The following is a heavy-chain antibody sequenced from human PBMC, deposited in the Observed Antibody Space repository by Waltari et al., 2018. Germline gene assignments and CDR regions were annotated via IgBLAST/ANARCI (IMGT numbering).Heavy chain of an antibody. CDR3: ARVGYDFWSGYSYFDY. CDR1: GFTFSSYE. CDR2: ISSSGSTI. J-gene: IGHJ4*02. V-gene: IGHV3-48*03. Sequence: EVQLVESGGGLVQPGGSLRLSCAASGFTFSSYEMNWVRQAPGKGLEWFSYISSSGSTIYYADSVKGRFTISRDNAKNSLYLQMNSLRAEDTAVYYCARVGYDFWSGYSYFDYWGQGTLVTVSS. D-gene: IGHD3-3*01.